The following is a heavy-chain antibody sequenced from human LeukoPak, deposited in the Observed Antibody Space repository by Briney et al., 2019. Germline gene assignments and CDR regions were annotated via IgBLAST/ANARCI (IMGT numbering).Heavy chain of an antibody. CDR1: GGSISSYY. CDR3: ARDKGDNSNYPYYFDY. J-gene: IGHJ4*02. D-gene: IGHD4-11*01. Sequence: SETLSLTCTVSGGSISSYYWSWIRQPAGKGLEWIGRIYTSGSTNYNPSLKSRVTISVDTSKNQFSLKLSSVTAADTAVYYCARDKGDNSNYPYYFDYWGQGTLVTVSS. CDR2: IYTSGST. V-gene: IGHV4-4*07.